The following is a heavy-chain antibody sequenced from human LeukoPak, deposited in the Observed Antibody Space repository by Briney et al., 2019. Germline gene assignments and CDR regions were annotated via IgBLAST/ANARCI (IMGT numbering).Heavy chain of an antibody. CDR3: ARGRSGGTYYYYYYGMDV. D-gene: IGHD1-14*01. CDR1: GSSVSNHW. Sequence: SETLSLTCTVSGSSVSNHWWIWIRQPAGKGLEWIGRISSRGYTNYNPSLKSRVAMSVDTSKNQFSLKLSSVTAADTAVYYCARGRSGGTYYYYYYGMDVWGQGTTVTVSS. CDR2: ISSRGYT. J-gene: IGHJ6*02. V-gene: IGHV4-4*07.